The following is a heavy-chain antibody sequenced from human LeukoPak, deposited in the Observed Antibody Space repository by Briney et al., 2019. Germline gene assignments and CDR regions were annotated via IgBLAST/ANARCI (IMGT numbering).Heavy chain of an antibody. V-gene: IGHV4-4*08. CDR2: SHTGGSI. J-gene: IGHJ4*02. Sequence: SETLSLTCTVSGVSISGFYWNWIRQPPRKGLEWVGYSHTGGSISSNPSLNSRVAFSMDTSKNQVTLRLNSVTATDTAVYYCARRRGGFGEGEFDYWGQGIPVTVST. CDR3: ARRRGGFGEGEFDY. CDR1: GVSISGFY. D-gene: IGHD3-10*01.